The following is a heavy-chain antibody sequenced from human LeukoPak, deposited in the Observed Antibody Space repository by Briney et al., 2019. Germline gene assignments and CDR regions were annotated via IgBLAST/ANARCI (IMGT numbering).Heavy chain of an antibody. CDR1: GYTFTSYG. Sequence: ASVKVSCKASGYTFTSYGISWVRQAPGQGLEWMGWISAYNGNTNYAQKLQGRVTMTTDTSTSTASMELRSLRSDDTAVYYCARGLQETLAWLKAFSAFDIWGQGTMVTVSS. CDR3: ARGLQETLAWLKAFSAFDI. CDR2: ISAYNGNT. V-gene: IGHV1-18*01. J-gene: IGHJ3*02. D-gene: IGHD5-24*01.